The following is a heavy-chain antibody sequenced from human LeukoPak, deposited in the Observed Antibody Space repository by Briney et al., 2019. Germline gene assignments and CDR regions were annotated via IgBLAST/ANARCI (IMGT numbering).Heavy chain of an antibody. V-gene: IGHV4-39*07. Sequence: PSETLSLTCTVSGGSISSSSYYWGWIRQPPGKGLEWIGSIYYSGSTYYNPSLKSRVTISVDTSKNQFSLKLSSVTAADTAVYYCARGIIAVAGDAFDIWGQGTMVTVSS. CDR3: ARGIIAVAGDAFDI. CDR1: GGSISSSSYY. CDR2: IYYSGST. D-gene: IGHD6-19*01. J-gene: IGHJ3*02.